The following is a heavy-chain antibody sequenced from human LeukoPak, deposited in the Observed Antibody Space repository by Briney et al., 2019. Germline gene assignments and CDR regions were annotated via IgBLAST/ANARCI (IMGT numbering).Heavy chain of an antibody. J-gene: IGHJ4*02. V-gene: IGHV3-64D*06. Sequence: GGSLRLSCSASGFTFSSYAMRWVRQAPGKGLECVSAISSNGGSTYYADSVKGRFTISRDNSKNTLYLQMSSLRAEDTAVYYCVTSWSSGWYGDYWGQGTLVTVSS. CDR3: VTSWSSGWYGDY. D-gene: IGHD6-19*01. CDR2: ISSNGGST. CDR1: GFTFSSYA.